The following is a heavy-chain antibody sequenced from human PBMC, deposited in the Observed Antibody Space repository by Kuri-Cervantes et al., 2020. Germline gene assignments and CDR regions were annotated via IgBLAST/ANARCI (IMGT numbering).Heavy chain of an antibody. CDR3: ARDVTYSSSWYDYYYGMDV. V-gene: IGHV2-70*11. CDR1: GFSLSTSGMC. J-gene: IGHJ6*02. D-gene: IGHD6-13*01. Sequence: SGPTLVKPTQTLTLTCTFSGFSLSTSGMCVSWIRQPPGKALEWLARIDWDEDKYYSTSLKTRLTISKDTSKNQVVLTMTNMDPVDTATYYCARDVTYSSSWYDYYYGMDVWGQGTTVTVSS. CDR2: IDWDEDK.